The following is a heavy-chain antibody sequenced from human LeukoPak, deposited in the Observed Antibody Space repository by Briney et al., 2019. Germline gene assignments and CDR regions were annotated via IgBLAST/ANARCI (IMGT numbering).Heavy chain of an antibody. V-gene: IGHV3-21*01. CDR1: GFTFSSYS. CDR2: ISSSSSYI. D-gene: IGHD3-22*01. J-gene: IGHJ4*02. CDR3: ARWGGGYYDSSGYPGLGY. Sequence: GGPLRLSCAASGFTFSSYSMNWVRQAPGKGLEWVSSISSSSSYIYYADSVKGRFTISRDNAKNSLYLQMNSLRAEDTAVYYCARWGGGYYDSSGYPGLGYWGQGTLVTVSS.